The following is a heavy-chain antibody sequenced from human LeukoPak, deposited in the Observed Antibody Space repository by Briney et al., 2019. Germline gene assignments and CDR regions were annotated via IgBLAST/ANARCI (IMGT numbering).Heavy chain of an antibody. V-gene: IGHV3-66*02. CDR3: ARSLYCSGGSCYAGWFDP. CDR2: IYSGGST. J-gene: IGHJ5*02. Sequence: GGSLRLSCAASGFTVSSNHMSWVRQAPGKGLEWVSVIYSGGSTYYADSVKGRFTISRDNSKNTLYLQMNSLRAEDTAVYYCARSLYCSGGSCYAGWFDPWGQGTLVTVSS. CDR1: GFTVSSNH. D-gene: IGHD2-15*01.